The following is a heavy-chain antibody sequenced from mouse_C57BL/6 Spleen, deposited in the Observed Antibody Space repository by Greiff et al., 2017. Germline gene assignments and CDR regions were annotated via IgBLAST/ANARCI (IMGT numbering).Heavy chain of an antibody. CDR3: TAWDGYYAMDY. J-gene: IGHJ4*01. V-gene: IGHV6-3*01. D-gene: IGHD4-1*01. Sequence: EVKVEESGGGLVQPGGSMKLSCVASGFTFSNYWMNWVRQSPEKGLEWVAQIRLKSDNYATHYAESVKGRFTISRDDSKSSVYLQMNNLRAEDTGIYYCTAWDGYYAMDYWGQGTSVTVSS. CDR2: IRLKSDNYAT. CDR1: GFTFSNYW.